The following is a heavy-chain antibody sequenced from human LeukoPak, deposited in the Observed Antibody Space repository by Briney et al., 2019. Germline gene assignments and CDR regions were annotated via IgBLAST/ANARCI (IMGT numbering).Heavy chain of an antibody. CDR2: ISYDGSNK. CDR3: ARVGSSPV. Sequence: GGSLRLSCAASGFTFSSYAMHWVRQAPGKGLEWVAVISYDGSNKYYADSVKGRFTISRDNSKNTLSLQMNSLRAEDTAVYYCARVGSSPVWGQGTLVTVSS. V-gene: IGHV3-30-3*01. J-gene: IGHJ4*02. D-gene: IGHD1-26*01. CDR1: GFTFSSYA.